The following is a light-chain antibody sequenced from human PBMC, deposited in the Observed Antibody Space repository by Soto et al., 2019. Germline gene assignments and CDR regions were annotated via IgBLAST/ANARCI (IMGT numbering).Light chain of an antibody. CDR2: AAS. CDR1: QSISSY. Sequence: DIQMTQSPSSLSASVGDGVTITCRASQSISSYLNWYQQKQGKAPKLLIYAASSLQSGVPSRFSGSGSGTDFTLTISSLQPEDFATYYCQQSYSTPLTFGGGTKVDIK. CDR3: QQSYSTPLT. J-gene: IGKJ4*01. V-gene: IGKV1-39*01.